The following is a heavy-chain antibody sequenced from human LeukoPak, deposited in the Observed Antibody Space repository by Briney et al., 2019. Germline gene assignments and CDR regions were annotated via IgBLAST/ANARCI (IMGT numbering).Heavy chain of an antibody. V-gene: IGHV3-15*01. J-gene: IGHJ4*02. CDR3: TTTEWPDFDY. CDR2: IKSKTNGGTT. D-gene: IGHD3-3*01. CDR1: GFTFSNAW. Sequence: GGSLRLSCAASGFTFSNAWMSWVRQAPGEGLEWVGRIKSKTNGGTTDYAAPVKGRFTISRDDSKNTLYLQMSSLKTEDTAVYYCTTTEWPDFDYWGQGTLVTVSS.